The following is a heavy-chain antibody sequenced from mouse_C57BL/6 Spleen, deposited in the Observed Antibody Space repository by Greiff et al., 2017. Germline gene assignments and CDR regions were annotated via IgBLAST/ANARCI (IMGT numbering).Heavy chain of an antibody. CDR2: INPSNGGT. J-gene: IGHJ4*01. V-gene: IGHV1-53*01. Sequence: QVHVKQPGTELVKPGASVKLSCKASGYTFTSYWMHWVKQRPGQGLEWIGNINPSNGGTNYNEKFKSKATLTVDKSSSTAYMQLSSLTSEDSAVYYCARWGSSGYDYDMDYWGQGTSVTVSS. CDR3: ARWGSSGYDYDMDY. CDR1: GYTFTSYW. D-gene: IGHD3-2*02.